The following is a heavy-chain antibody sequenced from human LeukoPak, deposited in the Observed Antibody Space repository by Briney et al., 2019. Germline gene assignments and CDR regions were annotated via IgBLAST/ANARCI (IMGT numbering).Heavy chain of an antibody. CDR1: GGSFSGYY. J-gene: IGHJ4*02. V-gene: IGHV4-34*01. D-gene: IGHD5-12*01. Sequence: PSETLSLTCAVYGGSFSGYYWSWIRQPPGEGLEWIGEINHSGSTNYNPSLKSRVTISVDTSKNQFSLKLSSVTAADTAVYYCARGGYEYFDYWGQGTLVTVSS. CDR2: INHSGST. CDR3: ARGGYEYFDY.